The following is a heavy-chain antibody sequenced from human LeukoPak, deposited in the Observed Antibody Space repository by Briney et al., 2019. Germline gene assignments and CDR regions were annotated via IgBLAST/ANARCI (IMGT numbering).Heavy chain of an antibody. V-gene: IGHV3-21*01. J-gene: IGHJ3*02. CDR2: ISSSSSYI. D-gene: IGHD4-11*01. Sequence: GGSLRLSCAASGFTFSSYSMNWVRQAPGKGLEWVSSISSSSSYIYYADSVKGRFTISRDNAKNSLYLQMNSLRAEDTAVYYCARNAFDYRIDDAFDIWGQGTMVTVSS. CDR3: ARNAFDYRIDDAFDI. CDR1: GFTFSSYS.